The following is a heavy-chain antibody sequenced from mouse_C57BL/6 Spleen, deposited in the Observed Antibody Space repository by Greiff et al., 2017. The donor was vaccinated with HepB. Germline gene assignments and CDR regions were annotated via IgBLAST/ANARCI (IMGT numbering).Heavy chain of an antibody. CDR1: GYTFTSYW. V-gene: IGHV1-52*01. CDR3: ARGRAQATGWFAY. Sequence: VQLQQPGAELVRPGSSVKLSCKASGYTFTSYWMHWVKQRPIQGLEWIGNIDPSDSETHYNQKFKDKATLTVDKSSSTAYMQLSSLTSEDSAVYYCARGRAQATGWFAYWGQGTLVTVSA. J-gene: IGHJ3*01. CDR2: IDPSDSET. D-gene: IGHD3-2*02.